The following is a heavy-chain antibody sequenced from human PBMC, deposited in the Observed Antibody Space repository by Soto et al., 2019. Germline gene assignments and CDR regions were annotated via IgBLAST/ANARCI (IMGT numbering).Heavy chain of an antibody. CDR2: ISAYNGNT. Sequence: QVQLVQSGAEVMKPGASVKVSCKASGYTFTSYGISWVRQAPGQGLEWMGWISAYNGNTNYAQKLQARVTMTTDTSTSTAYMELRSLRSDDTAVYYCARDIVVVPAPGYYMDVWGKGTTVTVSS. V-gene: IGHV1-18*01. CDR1: GYTFTSYG. D-gene: IGHD2-2*01. CDR3: ARDIVVVPAPGYYMDV. J-gene: IGHJ6*03.